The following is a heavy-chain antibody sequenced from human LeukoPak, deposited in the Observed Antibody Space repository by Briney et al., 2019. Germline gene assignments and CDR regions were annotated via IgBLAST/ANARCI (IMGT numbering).Heavy chain of an antibody. D-gene: IGHD3-10*01. CDR1: GYTFTGYY. CDR2: INPNSGGT. V-gene: IGHV1-2*02. CDR3: ARAEGALLWFGELYEAGFDY. J-gene: IGHJ4*02. Sequence: ASVKVSCKASGYTFTGYYMHWVRQAPGQGREWMGWINPNSGGTNYAQKFQGRVTMTRDTSISTAYMELSRLRSDDTAVYYCARAEGALLWFGELYEAGFDYWGQGTLVTVSS.